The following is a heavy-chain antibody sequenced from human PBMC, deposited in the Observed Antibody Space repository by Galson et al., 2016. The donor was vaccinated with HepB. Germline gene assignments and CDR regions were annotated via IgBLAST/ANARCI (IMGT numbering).Heavy chain of an antibody. CDR1: GDSISSFSYC. V-gene: IGHV4-39*01. CDR2: VYYTGNT. Sequence: LSLTCSVSGDSISSFSYCWGWIRQPPEKGLEWIGTVYYTGNTYSKLSLKSRVTISRDTSKNQFSLSLTSVTAADTAVYFCARYGVGRGVSDAFDVWGQGKMVTVSS. J-gene: IGHJ3*01. D-gene: IGHD3-10*01. CDR3: ARYGVGRGVSDAFDV.